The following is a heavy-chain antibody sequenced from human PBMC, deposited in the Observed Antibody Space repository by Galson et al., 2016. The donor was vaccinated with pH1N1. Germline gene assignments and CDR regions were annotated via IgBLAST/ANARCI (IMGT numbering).Heavy chain of an antibody. CDR1: GYTFTTHW. V-gene: IGHV5-51*03. D-gene: IGHD2-8*02. CDR2: IYPGDSDT. CDR3: AGGKTESGLDF. J-gene: IGHJ4*02. Sequence: QSGAEVKKPGESLKISCRGSGYTFTTHWVAWVRQTPEKGLEWMGNIYPGDSDTTYSPSFQGQVTMSVDKSINTAYLHWSSLKASDTAMYYWAGGKTESGLDFWGPGTLVSVSS.